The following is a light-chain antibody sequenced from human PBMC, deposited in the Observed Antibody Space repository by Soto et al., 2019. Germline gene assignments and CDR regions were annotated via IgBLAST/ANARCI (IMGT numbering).Light chain of an antibody. CDR2: GAS. Sequence: VMTQSPATLSVSPGERATLSCTASQSINSNLAWYQQRPGQAPRLLIYGASTRATGIPARFSGSGSGTEFTLTISSLQFEDFAVYYCQQYNNWPRTFGQGTKVDIK. V-gene: IGKV3-15*01. CDR1: QSINSN. CDR3: QQYNNWPRT. J-gene: IGKJ1*01.